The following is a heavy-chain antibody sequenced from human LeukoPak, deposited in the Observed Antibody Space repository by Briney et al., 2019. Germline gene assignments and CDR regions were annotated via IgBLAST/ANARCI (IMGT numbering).Heavy chain of an antibody. V-gene: IGHV4-39*07. D-gene: IGHD3-16*01. CDR2: INQIGNT. CDR3: ARIRRPLRGYFDH. J-gene: IGHJ4*02. Sequence: SETLSLTCTVSGGSISSISHYWGWVRQSPGKGLEWIGEINQIGNTNYIPSLKSRLTISIDTSNNQFSLNLASVTAADTGVYYCARIRRPLRGYFDHWGQGTLVT. CDR1: GGSISSISHY.